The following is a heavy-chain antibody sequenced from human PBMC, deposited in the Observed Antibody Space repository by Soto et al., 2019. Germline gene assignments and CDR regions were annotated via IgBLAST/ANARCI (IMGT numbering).Heavy chain of an antibody. CDR1: GGTFSSYA. Sequence: GASVNVSCKASGGTFSSYAISWVRHAPGLGLEWMGGIIPIFGTANYAQKFQGRVTITADESTSTAYMELSSLRSEDTAVYYCARDVRSSSSFLYYFDYWGQGTLVTVSS. V-gene: IGHV1-69*13. CDR2: IIPIFGTA. D-gene: IGHD6-6*01. J-gene: IGHJ4*02. CDR3: ARDVRSSSSFLYYFDY.